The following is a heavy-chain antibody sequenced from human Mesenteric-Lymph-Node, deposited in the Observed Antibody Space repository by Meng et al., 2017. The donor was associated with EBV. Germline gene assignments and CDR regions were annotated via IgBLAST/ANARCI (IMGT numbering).Heavy chain of an antibody. V-gene: IGHV1-69*01. CDR3: AKEGGVRAKYYFDY. CDR1: GGTISNCG. D-gene: IGHD3-3*01. J-gene: IGHJ4*02. Sequence: QVQLVQSGAEVKKPGASVEVSCKASGGTISNCGINWVRQAPGQGPQWMGGIIGVFGTKNYAQKFQGRVTITADESTVYMELTSLRSEDTAVYYCAKEGGVRAKYYFDYWGQGTLVTVSS. CDR2: IIGVFGTK.